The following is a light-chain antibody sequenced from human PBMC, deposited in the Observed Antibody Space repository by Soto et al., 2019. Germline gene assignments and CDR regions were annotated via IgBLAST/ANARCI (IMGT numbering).Light chain of an antibody. CDR3: QQYGSSPRWT. Sequence: DFQMTQSPSTLSASVGDRVTITCRASQNIRSRLDWLQQKPGQAPKLLIYDASSLESGVPQRFSGSGSGTEFTLTISSLQTDDFSTYYCQQYGSSPRWTGGQGTKVDI. CDR1: QNIRSR. J-gene: IGKJ1*01. CDR2: DAS. V-gene: IGKV1-5*01.